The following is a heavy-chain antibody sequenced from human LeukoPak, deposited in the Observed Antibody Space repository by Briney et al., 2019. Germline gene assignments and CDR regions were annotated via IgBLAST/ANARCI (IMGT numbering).Heavy chain of an antibody. CDR3: ARDGSGRVPEMSAPDY. V-gene: IGHV3-48*01. J-gene: IGHJ4*02. D-gene: IGHD3-10*01. CDR2: IRSSSRTI. Sequence: PGGFLRLSCAASGFTFSSYSMNWVRQAPGKGLEWVSYIRSSSRTIYYADSVKGRFTISRDNAKKSLYLQMNSLRAEDTAVYYCARDGSGRVPEMSAPDYWGQGTLVTVSS. CDR1: GFTFSSYS.